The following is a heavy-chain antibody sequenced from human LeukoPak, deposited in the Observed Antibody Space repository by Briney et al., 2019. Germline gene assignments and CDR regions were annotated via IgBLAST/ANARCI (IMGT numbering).Heavy chain of an antibody. CDR1: GGTFSSYA. CDR3: ARGSTSGFDY. V-gene: IGHV1-69*05. D-gene: IGHD3-10*01. Sequence: SVKVSCKASGGTFSSYAISWVRQAPGQGLEWMGGIIPIFGTANYAQKFQGRVTMTTDTSRSTVYMELSSLRSEDTAVYYCARGSTSGFDYWGQGTLVTVSS. CDR2: IIPIFGTA. J-gene: IGHJ4*02.